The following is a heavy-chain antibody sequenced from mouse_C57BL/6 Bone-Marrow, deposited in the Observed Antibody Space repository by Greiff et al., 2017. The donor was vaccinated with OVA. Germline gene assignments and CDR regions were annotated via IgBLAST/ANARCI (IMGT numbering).Heavy chain of an antibody. CDR1: GFSLTSYG. D-gene: IGHD2-4*01. CDR3: ARNYYYDYGRYFDV. V-gene: IGHV2-2*01. CDR2: IWSGGST. J-gene: IGHJ1*03. Sequence: VKLVESGPGLVQPSQSLSITCTVSGFSLTSYGVHWVRQSPGKGLEWLGVIWSGGSTDYNAAFISRLSISKDNSKSQVFFKMNSLQADDTAIDYCARNYYYDYGRYFDVWGTGTTVTVSS.